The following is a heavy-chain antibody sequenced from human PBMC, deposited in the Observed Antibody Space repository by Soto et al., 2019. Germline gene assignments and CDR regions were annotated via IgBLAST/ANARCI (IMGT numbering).Heavy chain of an antibody. J-gene: IGHJ6*02. CDR3: ARDGRGYSGYDYYYGMDV. Sequence: SETLSLTCTVSGGSISSGGYYWSWIRQHPGKGLEWIGYIYYSGSTYYNPSLKSRVTISVDTAKNQFSLKLSSVTAADTAVYYCARDGRGYSGYDYYYGMDVWGQGTTVTVSS. V-gene: IGHV4-31*03. CDR1: GGSISSGGYY. CDR2: IYYSGST. D-gene: IGHD5-12*01.